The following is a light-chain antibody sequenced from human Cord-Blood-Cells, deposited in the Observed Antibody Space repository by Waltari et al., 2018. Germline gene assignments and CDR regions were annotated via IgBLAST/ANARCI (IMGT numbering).Light chain of an antibody. CDR1: SSDVGGFNY. J-gene: IGLJ1*01. CDR2: DVS. CDR3: SSDTISSTLV. V-gene: IGLV2-14*01. Sequence: QSALTQPASVSGSPGQSITITCTETSSDVGGFNYVSWYQQHPDKAPKLMIYDVSNGPTGVSNRFSGSESGNTASLTSSGLQAEDEADYYCSSDTISSTLVCGTGTKVTVL.